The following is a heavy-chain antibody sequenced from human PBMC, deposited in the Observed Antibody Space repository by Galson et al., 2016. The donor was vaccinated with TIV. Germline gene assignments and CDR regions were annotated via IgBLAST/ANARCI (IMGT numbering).Heavy chain of an antibody. J-gene: IGHJ3*02. Sequence: SLRLSCAASGFTFGTYAMTWVRQAPGKGLEWVSTINVIGDITYSADSVKGRFTISRDNSKNTLYLQMDSLTAEDTAVYYCAKDRITFTLRGAFDIWGQGTRVTVSS. D-gene: IGHD2/OR15-2a*01. V-gene: IGHV3-23*01. CDR1: GFTFGTYA. CDR3: AKDRITFTLRGAFDI. CDR2: INVIGDIT.